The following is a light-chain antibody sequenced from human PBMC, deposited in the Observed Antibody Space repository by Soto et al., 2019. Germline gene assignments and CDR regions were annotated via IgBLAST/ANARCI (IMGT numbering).Light chain of an antibody. CDR2: DTS. V-gene: IGKV3-15*01. CDR3: QQYRSWPRT. Sequence: EIVVTQSPATLSVSPGESATLYCRASQSIGDSLAWYQVRPGQAPRLLVYDTSIRAADIPARFSGSASGTDFTLTINSLQSEDFAVYYCQQYRSWPRTFGQGTKGDIK. CDR1: QSIGDS. J-gene: IGKJ1*01.